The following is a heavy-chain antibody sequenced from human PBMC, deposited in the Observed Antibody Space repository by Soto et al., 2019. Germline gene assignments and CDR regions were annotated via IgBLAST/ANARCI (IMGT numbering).Heavy chain of an antibody. D-gene: IGHD3-16*02. CDR1: GGSISSGDYY. CDR2: IYYSGST. Sequence: TLSLTCTVSGGSISSGDYYWSWIRQPPGKGLEWIGYIYYSGSTYYNPSLKSRVTISVDTSKNQFSLKLSSVTAADTAVYYCAREAPSLGELSSGYYYYGMDVWGQGTTVTVS. J-gene: IGHJ6*02. CDR3: AREAPSLGELSSGYYYYGMDV. V-gene: IGHV4-30-4*01.